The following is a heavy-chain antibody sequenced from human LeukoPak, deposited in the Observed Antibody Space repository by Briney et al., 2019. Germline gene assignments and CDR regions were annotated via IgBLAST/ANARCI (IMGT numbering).Heavy chain of an antibody. CDR2: INPNSGGT. CDR3: AKTFYYDSSGYFSPPDY. Sequence: GASVKVSCKASGYTFTGYYMHWVRQAPGEGLEWMGWINPNSGGTYYAQKFQGRVTMTGDTSISTAYMELSRLRSDDTAVYYCAKTFYYDSSGYFSPPDYWGQGTLVTVSS. D-gene: IGHD3-22*01. V-gene: IGHV1-2*02. CDR1: GYTFTGYY. J-gene: IGHJ4*02.